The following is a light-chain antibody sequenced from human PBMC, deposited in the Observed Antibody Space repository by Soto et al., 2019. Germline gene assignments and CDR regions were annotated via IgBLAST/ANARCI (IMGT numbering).Light chain of an antibody. J-gene: IGKJ1*01. CDR2: GAS. CDR3: QQYGSSPQT. CDR1: QSVSNNY. V-gene: IGKV3-20*01. Sequence: EIVLTQTPATLSLSPGERATLSCRASQSVSNNYLAWYQQKPGQAPRLLMYGASSRSTGIPDRFSGSGSGTGFTLTISRLEPEDFAVYYCQQYGSSPQTFGQGTKV.